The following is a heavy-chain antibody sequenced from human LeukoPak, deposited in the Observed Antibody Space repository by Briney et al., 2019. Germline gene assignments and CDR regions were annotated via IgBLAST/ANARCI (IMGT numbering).Heavy chain of an antibody. V-gene: IGHV3-23*01. CDR1: GFTFSNYV. CDR2: ISHSGGST. Sequence: GGSLRLSCAASGFTFSNYVMSWVLQAPGKGLEWVSVISHSGGSTYYADSVKGRFTISTDNAKNSLYLQMNSLRAEDTAVYYCARGDYTTVFDYWGQGALVTVSS. J-gene: IGHJ4*02. CDR3: ARGDYTTVFDY. D-gene: IGHD2-2*02.